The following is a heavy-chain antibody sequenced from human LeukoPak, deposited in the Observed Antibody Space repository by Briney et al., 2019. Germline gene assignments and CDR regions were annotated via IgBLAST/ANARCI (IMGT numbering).Heavy chain of an antibody. V-gene: IGHV1-24*01. Sequence: ASVKLSCKVSGYTLTELSMHWVRQAPGKGLEWMGGFDPEDGETIYAQKFQGRVTMTEYTSTDTAYMELSSLRSEDTAVYYCATDAPYYYDSSGYPLYWGQGTLVTVSS. CDR2: FDPEDGET. CDR3: ATDAPYYYDSSGYPLY. J-gene: IGHJ4*02. D-gene: IGHD3-22*01. CDR1: GYTLTELS.